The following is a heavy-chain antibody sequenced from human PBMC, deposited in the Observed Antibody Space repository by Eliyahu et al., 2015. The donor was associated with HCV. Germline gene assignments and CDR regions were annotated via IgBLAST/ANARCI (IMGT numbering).Heavy chain of an antibody. J-gene: IGHJ5*02. D-gene: IGHD3-3*01. CDR1: GFXFSXYA. V-gene: IGHV3-23*01. CDR2: IXGSGGXT. CDR3: AKDRGFLEWFDP. Sequence: EVQLLESGGGLVQPGGSLRLSCXASGFXFSXYAXXXVRQAPGKGLEWVSAIXGSGGXTYYAXSVKGRFTISRDNSKNTLYLQMNSLRAEDTAVYYCAKDRGFLEWFDPWGQGTLVTVSS.